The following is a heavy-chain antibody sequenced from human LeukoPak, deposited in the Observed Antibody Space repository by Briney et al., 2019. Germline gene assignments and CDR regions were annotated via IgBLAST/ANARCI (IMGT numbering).Heavy chain of an antibody. CDR2: ISSSSSFI. Sequence: GGSLRLSCAGSGFNFSSYSMSWVRQAPWKGLEFVSSISSSSSFIYYADSVKGRFTISRDNAKKSLSLQMNSLRADDTAVYYCARSARLMKGVVEVTALDDWGQGTLVTVSS. CDR1: GFNFSSYS. D-gene: IGHD3-3*01. CDR3: ARSARLMKGVVEVTALDD. V-gene: IGHV3-21*01. J-gene: IGHJ4*02.